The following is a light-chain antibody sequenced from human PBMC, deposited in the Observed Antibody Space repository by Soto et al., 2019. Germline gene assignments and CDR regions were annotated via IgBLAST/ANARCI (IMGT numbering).Light chain of an antibody. CDR2: GAS. CDR3: QQYGATPWT. CDR1: QSIYRNF. V-gene: IGKV3-20*01. J-gene: IGKJ1*01. Sequence: EIVLTQSPGTLSLSPGERATLSCRASQSIYRNFVAWHQQRPGQAPRLLISGASTRSTGIPDRFTGSVSGTDFTLTISRLEPEDFAVYYCQQYGATPWTFAQGTKV.